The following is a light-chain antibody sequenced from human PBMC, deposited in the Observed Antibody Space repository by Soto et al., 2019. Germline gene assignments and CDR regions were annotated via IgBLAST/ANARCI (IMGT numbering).Light chain of an antibody. CDR3: QQYGSSLPWT. J-gene: IGKJ1*01. V-gene: IGKV3-20*01. Sequence: EIVLTQAPGTLCLSPGETARLSCRVSQRVSSNLAWYQQKPGQAPRLLIYGASSRATGIPDRFSGSGSGTDFTLTISRLEPEDFAVYYCQQYGSSLPWTFGQGTKVDIK. CDR2: GAS. CDR1: QRVSSN.